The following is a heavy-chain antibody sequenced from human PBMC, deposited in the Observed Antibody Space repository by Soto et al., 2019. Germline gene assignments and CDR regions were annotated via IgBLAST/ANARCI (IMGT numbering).Heavy chain of an antibody. V-gene: IGHV5-51*01. CDR1: GYSFTSYW. D-gene: IGHD3-10*01. J-gene: IGHJ6*03. CDR2: IYPGDSDT. CDR3: ARHRGSGSYYKNYYYYMDV. Sequence: ASVKVSCKGSGYSFTSYWIGWVRQMPGKGLEWMGIIYPGDSDTRYSPSFQGQVTISADKSISTAYLQWSSLKASDTAMYYCARHRGSGSYYKNYYYYMDVWGKGTTVTVSS.